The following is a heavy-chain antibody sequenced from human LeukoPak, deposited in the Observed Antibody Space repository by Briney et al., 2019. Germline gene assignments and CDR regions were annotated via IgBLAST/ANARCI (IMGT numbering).Heavy chain of an antibody. D-gene: IGHD1-26*01. Sequence: GGSLRLSCAGSGFIFRNYGMHWVRQAPGQGLEWVAVISDGGTHLYYADSVKGRFTISRDNSESTMYLQMNSLRVEDTAVYYCAKDLGQYGEGATLDYWGQGTLVTVSS. V-gene: IGHV3-30*18. CDR2: ISDGGTHL. CDR1: GFIFRNYG. CDR3: AKDLGQYGEGATLDY. J-gene: IGHJ4*02.